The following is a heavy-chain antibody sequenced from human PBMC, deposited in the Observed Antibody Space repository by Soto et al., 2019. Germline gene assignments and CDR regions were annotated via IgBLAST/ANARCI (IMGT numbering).Heavy chain of an antibody. V-gene: IGHV1-46*01. Sequence: GASVKVSCKTPGYTFTSYHLHWVRQAPGEGLEWMGSINPSGGSTRYAQKFESRVTMTSDTSTSTVYMELGSLRSEDTAVYYCARVLTDSNGWYKCDYRGQGALVTVSS. CDR2: INPSGGST. CDR1: GYTFTSYH. D-gene: IGHD6-19*01. CDR3: ARVLTDSNGWYKCDY. J-gene: IGHJ4*02.